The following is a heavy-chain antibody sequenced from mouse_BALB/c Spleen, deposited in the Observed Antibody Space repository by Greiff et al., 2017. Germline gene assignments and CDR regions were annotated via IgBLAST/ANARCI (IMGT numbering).Heavy chain of an antibody. CDR3: TRGPDRDDGLLAY. D-gene: IGHD2-14*01. CDR1: GYSFTSYW. Sequence: EVQLQESGPVLARPGASVKMSCKASGYSFTSYWMHWVKQRPGQGLEWIGAIYPGNSDTSYNQKFKGKATLTAVTSASTAYMELSSLTTEDSAVYYCTRGPDRDDGLLAYWGQGTLVTVSA. CDR2: IYPGNSDT. J-gene: IGHJ3*01. V-gene: IGHV1-5*01.